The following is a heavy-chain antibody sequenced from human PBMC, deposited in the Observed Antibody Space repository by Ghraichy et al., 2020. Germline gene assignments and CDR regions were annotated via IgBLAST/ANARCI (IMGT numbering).Heavy chain of an antibody. D-gene: IGHD2-15*01. CDR1: GFTFSSYG. CDR3: AKDRVVGAPKKHRWTSYYYYYGMDV. J-gene: IGHJ6*02. Sequence: GGSLRLSCAASGFTFSSYGMHWVRQAPGKGLEWVAVIWYDGSNKYYADSVKGRFTISRDNSKNTLYLQMNSLRAEDTAVYYCAKDRVVGAPKKHRWTSYYYYYGMDVWGQGTTVTVSS. V-gene: IGHV3-33*06. CDR2: IWYDGSNK.